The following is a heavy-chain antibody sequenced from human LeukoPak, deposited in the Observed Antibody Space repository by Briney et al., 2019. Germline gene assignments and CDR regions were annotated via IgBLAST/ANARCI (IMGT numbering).Heavy chain of an antibody. CDR2: INQDGSEK. J-gene: IGHJ4*02. CDR3: GVVY. Sequence: GGSLRLSCAASGFTFSSSWMNWVRQPPGKGLEWVANINQDGSEKYYVDSVKGRFSISRDNAKNSLYLQMNSLRAEDTAVYYCGVVYWGQGILVTVSS. CDR1: GFTFSSSW. V-gene: IGHV3-7*01.